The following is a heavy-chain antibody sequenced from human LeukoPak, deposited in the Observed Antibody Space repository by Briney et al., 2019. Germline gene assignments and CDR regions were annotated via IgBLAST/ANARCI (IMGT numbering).Heavy chain of an antibody. CDR3: ARVTMVAGASYNWFVV. D-gene: IGHD2-15*01. CDR2: IWSDGSNK. CDR1: GFTFSNYG. Sequence: GGSPRHSCAASGFTFSNYGMHWVRQAPGKGPEWVAVIWSDGSNKHYADSARGRFTISRDNSKNTLYLQMNSLRADDTAVYYCARVTMVAGASYNWFVVWGQGTLVTVST. J-gene: IGHJ5*02. V-gene: IGHV3-33*01.